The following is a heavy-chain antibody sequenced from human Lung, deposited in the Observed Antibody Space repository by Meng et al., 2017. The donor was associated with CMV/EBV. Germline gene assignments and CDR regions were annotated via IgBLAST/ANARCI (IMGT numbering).Heavy chain of an antibody. CDR2: IKEDGSET. D-gene: IGHD2/OR15-2a*01. J-gene: IGHJ4*02. Sequence: GGSXRLXCEASGFTFSDHWMSWVRQAPGKGLEWVANIKEDGSETYYLESVKGRFTISRDNARKSLYLQMDSLRAEDTALYFCARLPIDSTFFMQEYYFDFWXQGXRVTVSS. CDR1: GFTFSDHW. V-gene: IGHV3-7*01. CDR3: ARLPIDSTFFMQEYYFDF.